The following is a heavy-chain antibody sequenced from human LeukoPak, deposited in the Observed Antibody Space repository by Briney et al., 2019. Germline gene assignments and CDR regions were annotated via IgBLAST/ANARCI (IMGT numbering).Heavy chain of an antibody. D-gene: IGHD1-26*01. CDR2: IYYSGST. V-gene: IGHV4-30-4*08. CDR3: ARVRPTSPSYAFDI. J-gene: IGHJ3*02. Sequence: SETLSLTCIASGGSISSGSYYWGWIRQPPGKGLEWNGYIYYSGSTYYNPSLKSRVTISVDTSKNQFSLKLSSVTAADTAVYYCARVRPTSPSYAFDIWGQGTMVTVSS. CDR1: GGSISSGSYY.